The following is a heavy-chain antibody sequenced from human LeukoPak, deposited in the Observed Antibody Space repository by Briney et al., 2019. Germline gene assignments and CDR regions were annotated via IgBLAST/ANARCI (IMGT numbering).Heavy chain of an antibody. CDR1: GFTFSNAW. D-gene: IGHD4-17*01. Sequence: GGSLRLSCATSGFTFSNAWMNWVRQAPGKGLEWVGRIRSNSDGGTIDYAAPVKGRFTLSRDDSKTTLYLQMNSLQTEDTAVYYCAKDLRYGDYPGAFDIWGQGTMVTVSS. CDR3: AKDLRYGDYPGAFDI. CDR2: IRSNSDGGTI. V-gene: IGHV3-15*07. J-gene: IGHJ3*02.